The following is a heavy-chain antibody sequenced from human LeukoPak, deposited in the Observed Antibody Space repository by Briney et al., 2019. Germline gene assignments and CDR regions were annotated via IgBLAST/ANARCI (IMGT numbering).Heavy chain of an antibody. CDR2: ISWNSATI. D-gene: IGHD3-22*01. J-gene: IGHJ4*02. CDR1: GFTFDHYA. V-gene: IGHV3-9*03. CDR3: AKDVWPYTYYYDTHPLGGGFDS. Sequence: GGSLRLSCAASGFTFDHYAMHWVRQAPGKGLEWVPSISWNSATIGYADSVRGRFTISRDNAKNSPYLQMNSLRAEDMAFYYCAKDVWPYTYYYDTHPLGGGFDSWGQGTLVTVSS.